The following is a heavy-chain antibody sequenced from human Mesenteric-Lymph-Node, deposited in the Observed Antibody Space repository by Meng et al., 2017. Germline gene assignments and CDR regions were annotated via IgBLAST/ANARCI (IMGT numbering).Heavy chain of an antibody. CDR3: ARDKTNRRWGAPHDY. CDR2: ISAYNGNT. V-gene: IGHV1-18*04. CDR1: GYTFTGYY. J-gene: IGHJ4*02. D-gene: IGHD4-23*01. Sequence: ASVKVSCKASGYTFTGYYMHWVRQAPGQGLEWMGLISAYNGNTNYAQKLQGRVTMTTDTSTSTAYMELRSLRSDDTAVYYCARDKTNRRWGAPHDYWGQGNRVTVDS.